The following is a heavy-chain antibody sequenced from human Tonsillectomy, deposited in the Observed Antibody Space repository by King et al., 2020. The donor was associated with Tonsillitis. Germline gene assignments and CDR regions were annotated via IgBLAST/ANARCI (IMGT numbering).Heavy chain of an antibody. D-gene: IGHD3-22*01. J-gene: IGHJ6*02. CDR1: GYTFTSYG. CDR3: SRVKKKYYYDSSGSDYYYGMDV. Sequence: QLVQSGAEVKKPGASVKVSCKASGYTFTSYGICWVRQAPGQVLEWMGWISAYNGNTNYAQKLQGRVTMTTDTSTSTAYMELRRLRSDDTAVYYCSRVKKKYYYDSSGSDYYYGMDVWGQGTTVTVSS. CDR2: ISAYNGNT. V-gene: IGHV1-18*01.